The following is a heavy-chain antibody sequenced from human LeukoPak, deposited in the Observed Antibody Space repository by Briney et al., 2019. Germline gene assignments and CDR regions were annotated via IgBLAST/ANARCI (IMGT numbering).Heavy chain of an antibody. CDR1: GGSISSYY. V-gene: IGHV4-59*01. CDR3: ARSYSSSWFSQYWYFDL. CDR2: IYYSGST. Sequence: PSETLSLTCTVSGGSISSYYWSWIRQPPGKGLEWIGYIYYSGSTNYNPSLKSRVTISVDTSKNQFSLKLSSVTAADTAVYYCARSYSSSWFSQYWYFDLWGRGTPVTVSS. D-gene: IGHD6-13*01. J-gene: IGHJ2*01.